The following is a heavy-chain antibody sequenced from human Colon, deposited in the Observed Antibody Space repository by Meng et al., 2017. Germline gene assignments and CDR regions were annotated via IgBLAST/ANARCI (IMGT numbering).Heavy chain of an antibody. CDR3: ARNLGWVMFDY. J-gene: IGHJ4*02. V-gene: IGHV3-74*01. CDR2: IVPDGGIT. CDR1: GFNFGDYI. D-gene: IGHD3-3*01. Sequence: GESLKISCGASGFNFGDYIMHWVRQSPGRGLEWISRIVPDGGITTYADSVMGRFTFPRDNPKNTLYMQMHSMRADDTAVYYCARNLGWVMFDYWGQGALVTVSS.